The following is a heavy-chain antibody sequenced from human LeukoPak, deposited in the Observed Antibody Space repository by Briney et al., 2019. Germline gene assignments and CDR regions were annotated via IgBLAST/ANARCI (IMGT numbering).Heavy chain of an antibody. D-gene: IGHD3-22*01. CDR2: INHSGST. V-gene: IGHV4-34*01. CDR3: AMPSYYYDSSGYYPHLDY. J-gene: IGHJ4*02. Sequence: SETLSLTCAVYGGSFSGYYWSWIRQPPGKGLEWIGEINHSGSTNYNPSLKSRVTISVDTSKNQFSLKLSSVTAADTAVYYCAMPSYYYDSSGYYPHLDYWDQGTLVTVSS. CDR1: GGSFSGYY.